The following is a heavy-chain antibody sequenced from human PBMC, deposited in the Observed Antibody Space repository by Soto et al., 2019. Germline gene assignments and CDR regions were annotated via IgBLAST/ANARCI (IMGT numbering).Heavy chain of an antibody. D-gene: IGHD6-19*01. CDR3: TTGPVAGPYYYYGMDV. Sequence: GGSLRLSCAASGFTFSNAWMNWVRQAPGKGLEWVGRIKSKTDGGTTDYAAPVKGRFTISRDDSKNTLYLQMNSLKTEDTAVYYCTTGPVAGPYYYYGMDVWGQGTTVTVSS. CDR1: GFTFSNAW. CDR2: IKSKTDGGTT. V-gene: IGHV3-15*07. J-gene: IGHJ6*02.